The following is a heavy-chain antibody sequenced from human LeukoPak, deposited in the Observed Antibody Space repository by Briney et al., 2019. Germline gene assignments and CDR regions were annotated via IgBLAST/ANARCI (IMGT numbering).Heavy chain of an antibody. CDR2: IRYDGSNK. V-gene: IGHV3-30*02. D-gene: IGHD3-9*01. Sequence: GGSLRLSCAASGFTFSSYGMHWVRQAPGKGLEWVAFIRYDGSNKYYADSVKGRFTISRDNSKNTLYLQMNSLRAEDTAVYYCAKGLYYDILTGYFRPNFDYWGQGTLVTVSS. CDR3: AKGLYYDILTGYFRPNFDY. CDR1: GFTFSSYG. J-gene: IGHJ4*02.